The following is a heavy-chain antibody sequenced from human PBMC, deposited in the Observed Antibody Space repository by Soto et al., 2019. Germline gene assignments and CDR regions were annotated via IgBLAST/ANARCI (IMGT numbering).Heavy chain of an antibody. CDR1: GFTFSDYY. Sequence: PGGSLRLSCAASGFTFSDYYMSWIRQAPGKGLEWVSSISSHGRDIFYADSVKGRFTISRDNAKDSLHLQMNSLTGEDSAVYYCARGAALAGKLDLWGQGTLVTVSS. CDR2: ISSHGRDI. D-gene: IGHD6-19*01. J-gene: IGHJ4*02. CDR3: ARGAALAGKLDL. V-gene: IGHV3-11*04.